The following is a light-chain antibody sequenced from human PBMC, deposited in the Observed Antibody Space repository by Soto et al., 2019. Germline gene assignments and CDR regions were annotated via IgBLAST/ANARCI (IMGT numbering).Light chain of an antibody. CDR2: GTS. CDR3: QQSDSTPWT. CDR1: QSISGY. Sequence: DIQMTQSPSSLSGSAGDRVTITCRASQSISGYLNWYQQKPGKAPKVLMYGTSILQTGVSSRFSGSGSGTDFTLTINSLQPEDFATYYCQQSDSTPWTFGQGTKVEIK. J-gene: IGKJ1*01. V-gene: IGKV1-39*01.